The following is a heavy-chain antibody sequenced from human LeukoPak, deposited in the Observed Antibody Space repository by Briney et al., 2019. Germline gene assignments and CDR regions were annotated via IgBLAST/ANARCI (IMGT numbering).Heavy chain of an antibody. Sequence: GGSLRLSCAASGFTFSSYAMSWVRQAPGKGLEWVSAISGSGGGTYYADSVKGRFTISRDNSKNTLYLQVNSLRAEDTAVYYCAKDKHYYGSGSYGPFDYWGQGTLVTVSS. CDR2: ISGSGGGT. J-gene: IGHJ4*02. V-gene: IGHV3-23*01. D-gene: IGHD3-10*01. CDR3: AKDKHYYGSGSYGPFDY. CDR1: GFTFSSYA.